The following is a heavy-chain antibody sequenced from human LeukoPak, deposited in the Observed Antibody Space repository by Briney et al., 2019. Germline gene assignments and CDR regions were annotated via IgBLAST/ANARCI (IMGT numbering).Heavy chain of an antibody. CDR2: IHYSGST. J-gene: IGHJ3*02. Sequence: SETLSLTCTVPGGSISSYYWSWIRQPPGKGLEWIGYIHYSGSTTYNPSLKSRVTISVDTSKNQFSLKLSSVTAADTAVYYCARDGLGELAAFDIWGQGTMVTVSS. CDR3: ARDGLGELAAFDI. CDR1: GGSISSYY. V-gene: IGHV4-59*01. D-gene: IGHD3-16*01.